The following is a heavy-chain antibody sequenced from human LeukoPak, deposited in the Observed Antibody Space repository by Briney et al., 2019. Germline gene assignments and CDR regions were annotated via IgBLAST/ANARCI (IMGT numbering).Heavy chain of an antibody. D-gene: IGHD3-9*01. J-gene: IGHJ4*02. Sequence: GGSLRLSCAASGFTLSNYTMNWVRQAPGKGLEWVSSISSSSRYIFYVDSVKGRFTISRDNSRNTLYLQLNSLRAEDTAVYYCARDRIRNFDYMYYFDSWGQGTLVTVSS. V-gene: IGHV3-21*01. CDR3: ARDRIRNFDYMYYFDS. CDR2: ISSSSRYI. CDR1: GFTLSNYT.